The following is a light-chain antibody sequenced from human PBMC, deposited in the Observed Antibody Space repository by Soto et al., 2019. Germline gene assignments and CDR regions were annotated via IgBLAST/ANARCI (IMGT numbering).Light chain of an antibody. V-gene: IGKV3-20*01. Sequence: EIVLTQSPGTLSLSPGERPTLSCRASQSVSSNFLAWYQQKPGQAHRLLIYGASTRATGIPDRFSGSGSGTDFTLTVSRLEPEDFAVYYCQQYNSSPRTFGQGNKVEI. CDR3: QQYNSSPRT. J-gene: IGKJ1*01. CDR1: QSVSSNF. CDR2: GAS.